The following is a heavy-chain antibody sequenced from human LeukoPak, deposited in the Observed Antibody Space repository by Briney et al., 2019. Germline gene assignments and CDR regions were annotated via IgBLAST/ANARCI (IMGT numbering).Heavy chain of an antibody. CDR1: GFTFSDYY. CDR3: ARAFRAYYDILTGPNWFDP. Sequence: LRLSCAASGFTFSDYYMSWIRQHPGKGLEWIGYIYYSGSTYYNPSLKSRVTISVDTSKNQFSLKLSSVTAADTAVYYCARAFRAYYDILTGPNWFDPWGQGTLVTVSS. J-gene: IGHJ5*02. V-gene: IGHV4-31*02. CDR2: IYYSGST. D-gene: IGHD3-9*01.